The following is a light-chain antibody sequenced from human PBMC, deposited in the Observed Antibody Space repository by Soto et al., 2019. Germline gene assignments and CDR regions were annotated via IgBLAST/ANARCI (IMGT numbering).Light chain of an antibody. CDR3: QQYSRSPWT. Sequence: EFVLTQSPDTLSLSPGERATLSCRASQSVSSNYLAWYQQKPCQAPRLLIYGASSRATGIPDKFSGSRSGTYFTVTVSRLEPEDSAVYYGQQYSRSPWTFGQGTRVEIK. CDR1: QSVSSNY. V-gene: IGKV3-20*01. CDR2: GAS. J-gene: IGKJ1*01.